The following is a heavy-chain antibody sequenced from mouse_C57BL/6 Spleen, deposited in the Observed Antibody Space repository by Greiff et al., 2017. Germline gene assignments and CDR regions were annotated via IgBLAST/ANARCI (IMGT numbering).Heavy chain of an antibody. CDR1: GYTFTDYE. D-gene: IGHD2-3*01. V-gene: IGHV1-15*01. CDR3: TRWLLHAMDY. Sequence: QLQQSGAELVRPGASVTLSCKASGYTFTDYEMHWVKQTPVHGLEWIGSIDPDTGGTAYNQKFKGKAILTADKSSSTAYMELRSLTSEDSAVYYCTRWLLHAMDYWGQGTSVTVSS. J-gene: IGHJ4*01. CDR2: IDPDTGGT.